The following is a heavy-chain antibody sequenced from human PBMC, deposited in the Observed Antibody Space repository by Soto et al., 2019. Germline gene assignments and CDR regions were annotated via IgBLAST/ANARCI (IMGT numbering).Heavy chain of an antibody. CDR2: IIPFFGTA. V-gene: IGHV1-69*01. CDR1: GGTFNSYV. D-gene: IGHD3-22*01. J-gene: IGHJ4*02. CDR3: AGTPFDTSGYSPSALEY. Sequence: QVQLVQSGAEVKKPGSSVKVSCKASGGTFNSYVINWVRQAPGQGLEWMAGIIPFFGTAEYAQKFQGRVTITADEAASTAYMELSSLKPGETAVYYCAGTPFDTSGYSPSALEYWGQGTQVSVSS.